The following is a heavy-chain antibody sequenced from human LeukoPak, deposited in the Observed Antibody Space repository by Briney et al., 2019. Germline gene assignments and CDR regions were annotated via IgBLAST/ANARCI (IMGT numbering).Heavy chain of an antibody. CDR3: AKGVYYYGSGSDY. CDR1: GFTFSSYG. V-gene: IGHV3-30*18. J-gene: IGHJ4*02. Sequence: GRSLRLSCAASGFTFSSYGMHWVRQAPGKGLEWVAVISYDGSNKYYADSVKGRFTISRDNSKNTLYLQMNSLRAEDTAVYYCAKGVYYYGSGSDYWGQGTLVTVSS. D-gene: IGHD3-10*01. CDR2: ISYDGSNK.